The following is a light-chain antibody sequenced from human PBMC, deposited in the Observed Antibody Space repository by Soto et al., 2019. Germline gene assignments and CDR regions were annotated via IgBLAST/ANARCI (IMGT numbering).Light chain of an antibody. CDR1: QSVSSSY. J-gene: IGKJ4*01. CDR3: KQYGSSL. CDR2: GAS. Sequence: EIVLTQSPGTLSLSPGERATLSCRASQSVSSSYLAWYQQKPGQAPRLLIYGASSRATGIPDRFSGSGSGTDFTLTISRLEPEDFAVYYCKQYGSSLFGGGTKVDIK. V-gene: IGKV3-20*01.